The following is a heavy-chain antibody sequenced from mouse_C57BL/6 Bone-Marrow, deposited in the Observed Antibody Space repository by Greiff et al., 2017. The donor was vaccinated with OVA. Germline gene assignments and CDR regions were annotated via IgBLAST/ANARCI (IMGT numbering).Heavy chain of an antibody. CDR1: GYTFTSYW. J-gene: IGHJ4*01. V-gene: IGHV1-64*01. CDR3: ARPYGYYAMDY. D-gene: IGHD1-1*02. Sequence: VQLQQPGAELVQPGASVKLSCKASGYTFTSYWMHWVKQRPGQGLEWIGMIHPNSGSTNYNEKFKSKATLTVDKSSSTAYMQLSSLTSEDSAVYYCARPYGYYAMDYWGQGTSVTVSS. CDR2: IHPNSGST.